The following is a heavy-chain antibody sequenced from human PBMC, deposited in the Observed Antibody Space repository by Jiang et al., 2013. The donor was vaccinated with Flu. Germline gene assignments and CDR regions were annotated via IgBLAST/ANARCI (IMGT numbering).Heavy chain of an antibody. Sequence: VQLLESGGGVVQPGRSLRLSCAASGFTFSSYGMHWVRQAPGKGLEWVAVIWYDGSNKYYADSVKGRFTISRDNSKNTLYLQMNSLRAEDTAVYYCASQPPLKYCSGGSCYGGYFDYWGQGTLVTVSS. V-gene: IGHV3-33*01. CDR3: ASQPPLKYCSGGSCYGGYFDY. D-gene: IGHD2-15*01. CDR2: IWYDGSNK. J-gene: IGHJ4*02. CDR1: GFTFSSYG.